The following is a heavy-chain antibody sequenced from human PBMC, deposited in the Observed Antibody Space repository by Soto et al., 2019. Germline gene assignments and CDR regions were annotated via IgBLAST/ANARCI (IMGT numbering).Heavy chain of an antibody. Sequence: GGSLRLSCAASGFPFSGYAMSWVRQAPGKGLEWVSGISNTGGSTFYADSVKGRFTISRDNSENKLYLQMNSLKAEDTAVYFCAKDQAGGWISHGYDHWGQGSRVTVSS. J-gene: IGHJ5*02. V-gene: IGHV3-23*01. D-gene: IGHD5-12*01. CDR2: ISNTGGST. CDR3: AKDQAGGWISHGYDH. CDR1: GFPFSGYA.